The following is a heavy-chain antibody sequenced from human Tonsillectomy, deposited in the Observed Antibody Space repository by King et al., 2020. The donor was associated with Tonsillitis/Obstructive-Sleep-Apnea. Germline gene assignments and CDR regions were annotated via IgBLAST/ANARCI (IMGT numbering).Heavy chain of an antibody. V-gene: IGHV2-5*02. CDR1: GFSLSTSGVG. D-gene: IGHD2-15*01. CDR2: IYWDDDK. CDR3: AHKTVLGYCRGGSCYSVSYFDY. Sequence: TLKESGPTLVRPTQTLTLTCTFSGFSLSTSGVGVGWIRQPPGKALEWLALIYWDDDKRYSPSLKSRLTITKDTSKNQVVLTMTNMDPVDTATYYCAHKTVLGYCRGGSCYSVSYFDYWGQGTLVTVSS. J-gene: IGHJ4*02.